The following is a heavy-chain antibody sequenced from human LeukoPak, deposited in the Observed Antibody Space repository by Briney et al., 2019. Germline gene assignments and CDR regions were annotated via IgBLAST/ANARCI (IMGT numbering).Heavy chain of an antibody. CDR1: GFTFSSYA. V-gene: IGHV3-30-3*01. D-gene: IGHD4-23*01. J-gene: IGHJ4*02. CDR2: ISYDGSNK. CDR3: ARAAGDNSANARFDY. Sequence: PGRSLRLSCAASGFTFSSYAMHWVRQAPGKGLEWVAVISYDGSNKYYADSVKGRFTLSRDNSKNTVYLQMNSLRAEDTAVYYCARAAGDNSANARFDYWGQGTLVTVSS.